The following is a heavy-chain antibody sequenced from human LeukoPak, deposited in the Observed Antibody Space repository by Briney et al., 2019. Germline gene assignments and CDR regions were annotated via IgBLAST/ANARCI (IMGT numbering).Heavy chain of an antibody. CDR1: GFTFSTYS. Sequence: GGSLRLSCAASGFTFSTYSMNWVRQAPGKGLEWVSYISSSGNTIYYADSVKGRFTISRDNAQNSLYLQMNSLRAEDTAVYYCARAADGSTWFDPWGQGTLVTVSS. J-gene: IGHJ5*02. CDR2: ISSSGNTI. V-gene: IGHV3-48*04. D-gene: IGHD5-24*01. CDR3: ARAADGSTWFDP.